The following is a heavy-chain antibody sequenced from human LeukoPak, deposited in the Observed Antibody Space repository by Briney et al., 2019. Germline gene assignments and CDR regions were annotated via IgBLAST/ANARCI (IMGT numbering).Heavy chain of an antibody. J-gene: IGHJ6*03. D-gene: IGHD2-15*01. CDR3: AREVVVAATYYYYYMDV. CDR1: GGTFSSYA. CDR2: IIPIFGTA. V-gene: IGHV1-69*05. Sequence: ASVKVSCKASGGTFSSYAISWVRQAPGQGLEWMGRIIPIFGTANYAQKFQGRVTITTDESTSTAYMELSSLRSEDTAVYYCAREVVVAATYYYYYMDVWGKGTTVTLSS.